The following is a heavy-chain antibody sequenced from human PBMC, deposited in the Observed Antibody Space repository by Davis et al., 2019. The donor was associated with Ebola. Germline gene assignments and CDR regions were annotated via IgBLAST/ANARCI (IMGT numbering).Heavy chain of an antibody. CDR1: GFTFSSYG. Sequence: GESLKISCAASGFTFSSYGMHWVRQASGKGLEWVGRIRSKANSYATAYAASVKGRFTISRDDSKNTAYLQMNSLKTEDTAVYYCTMNIPAAMGGMDVWGQGTTVTVS. D-gene: IGHD2-2*01. V-gene: IGHV3-73*01. CDR3: TMNIPAAMGGMDV. CDR2: IRSKANSYAT. J-gene: IGHJ6*02.